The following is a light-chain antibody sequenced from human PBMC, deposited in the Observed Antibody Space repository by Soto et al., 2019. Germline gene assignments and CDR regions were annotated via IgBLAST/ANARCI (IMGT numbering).Light chain of an antibody. Sequence: AIQLTQSPSSLSASVGDRVTITCRASQGISSALAWYQQTPGKAPKLLIYDASSLESGVPSRFSGSGSGTDFTLTISSLQPEDFATYYCQQFNSYPHTFGGGTKVEIK. CDR1: QGISSA. J-gene: IGKJ4*01. CDR2: DAS. CDR3: QQFNSYPHT. V-gene: IGKV1-13*02.